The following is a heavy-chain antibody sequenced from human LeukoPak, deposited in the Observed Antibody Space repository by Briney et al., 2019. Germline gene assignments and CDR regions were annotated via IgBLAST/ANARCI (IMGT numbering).Heavy chain of an antibody. D-gene: IGHD6-19*01. CDR2: ISASAAMT. CDR3: ARDPTQFPSPYYYMDV. Sequence: GGSLRLSCEASGFTFNNYAMTWVRQAPGKGLEWVSSISASAAMTYYADSVKGRFTISRDNAKNSLYLQMNSLRAEDTAVYYCARDPTQFPSPYYYMDVWGKGTTVTVSS. V-gene: IGHV3-23*01. J-gene: IGHJ6*03. CDR1: GFTFNNYA.